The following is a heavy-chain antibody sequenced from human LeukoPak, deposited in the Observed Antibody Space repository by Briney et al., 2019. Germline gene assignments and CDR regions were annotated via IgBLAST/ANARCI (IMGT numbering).Heavy chain of an antibody. J-gene: IGHJ4*02. D-gene: IGHD3-22*01. CDR1: GYTFTNYY. V-gene: IGHV1-46*01. Sequence: ASVKVSCKASGYTFTNYYMHWVRQAPGQGLEWMGIINTSGGSTNYAQKFQGRVTMTRDTSTTTVYMELSSLRSEDTAVHYCATGFYFDTSGLLMHWGQGTLVTVSS. CDR2: INTSGGST. CDR3: ATGFYFDTSGLLMH.